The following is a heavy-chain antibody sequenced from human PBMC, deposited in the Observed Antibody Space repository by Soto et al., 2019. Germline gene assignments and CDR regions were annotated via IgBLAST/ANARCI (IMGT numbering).Heavy chain of an antibody. CDR2: ISISSNTI. Sequence: EVQLVESGGGLVQPGGSLRLSCAASGFTFSSYSMNWVRQAPGKGLEWVSYISISSNTIYYADSVKGRFTISRDNAKNSLYLQMNSLRVEDTAVYYCATHDGPAAAGLVLDFWGQGALVIVSS. CDR1: GFTFSSYS. J-gene: IGHJ4*02. V-gene: IGHV3-48*01. CDR3: ATHDGPAAAGLVLDF. D-gene: IGHD6-25*01.